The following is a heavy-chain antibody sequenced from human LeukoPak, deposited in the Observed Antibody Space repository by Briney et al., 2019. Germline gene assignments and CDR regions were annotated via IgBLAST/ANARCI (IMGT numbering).Heavy chain of an antibody. Sequence: GGSLRLSCAASGFTFSSYAMSWVRQVPGKGLVSVSLIRSDGSVSYYADSVKGRFTISRDNAKNTLYLQMNSLRVEDTAVYYCGRDYFGSIDYWGQGTLVTVSS. D-gene: IGHD1-26*01. CDR3: GRDYFGSIDY. J-gene: IGHJ4*02. CDR2: IRSDGSVS. V-gene: IGHV3-74*01. CDR1: GFTFSSYA.